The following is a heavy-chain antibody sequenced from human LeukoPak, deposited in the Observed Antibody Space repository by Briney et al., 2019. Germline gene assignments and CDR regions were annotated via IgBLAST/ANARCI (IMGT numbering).Heavy chain of an antibody. D-gene: IGHD5-12*01. CDR3: ARDLDTIGYFDY. J-gene: IGHJ4*02. CDR1: GYSISSGYY. Sequence: SETLSLTCTVSGYSISSGYYWGWIQQPPGKGLEWIGSLYYSGSTYYNPSLKSRVTISVDTSKNQFSLKLSSVTAADTAVYYCARDLDTIGYFDYWGQGTLVTVSS. V-gene: IGHV4-38-2*02. CDR2: LYYSGST.